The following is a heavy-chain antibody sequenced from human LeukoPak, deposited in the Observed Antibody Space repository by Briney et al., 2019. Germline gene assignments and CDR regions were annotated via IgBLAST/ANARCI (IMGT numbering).Heavy chain of an antibody. CDR1: GFTVSSNY. CDR2: IYSGGST. D-gene: IGHD5-18*01. V-gene: IGHV3-66*02. J-gene: IGHJ4*02. Sequence: PGGSLRLSCAGSGFTVSSNYMSWVRQAPGKGLEWVSIIYSGGSTYYADSVKGRFTISRDNSKNTLYLQMNSLRAEDTAVYFCVRVGYSYGYGDWNHFDYWGQGTLVTVSS. CDR3: VRVGYSYGYGDWNHFDY.